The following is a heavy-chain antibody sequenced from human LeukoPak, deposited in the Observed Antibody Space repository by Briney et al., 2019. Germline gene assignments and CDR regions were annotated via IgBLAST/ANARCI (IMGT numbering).Heavy chain of an antibody. D-gene: IGHD2-21*01. J-gene: IGHJ6*02. CDR3: ARGLWYGGRYKISTYGMDV. V-gene: IGHV4-59*12. CDR1: GGSISSYY. Sequence: SETLSLTCTVSGGSISSYYWSWIRQPPGKGLEWIGYIYYSGSTNYNPSLKSRVTISVDTSKNQFSLKLSSVTAADTAVYYCARGLWYGGRYKISTYGMDVWGQGTTVTVSS. CDR2: IYYSGST.